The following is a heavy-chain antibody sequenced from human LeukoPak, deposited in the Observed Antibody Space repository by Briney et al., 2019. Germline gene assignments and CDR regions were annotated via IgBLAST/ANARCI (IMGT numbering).Heavy chain of an antibody. J-gene: IGHJ3*02. CDR1: GYTFTSYG. CDR2: VSPSHTTR. CDR3: ARDYILPLETDNGDGFAI. Sequence: ASVKVCCKASGYTFTSYGISWVRQAPGKGLEWMGWVSPSHTTRVYAQDFQGRVTMTADTNTNTVSMELRSLRSDDTAVYFCARDYILPLETDNGDGFAIWGQGTVVTVSS. V-gene: IGHV1-18*01. D-gene: IGHD3-3*02.